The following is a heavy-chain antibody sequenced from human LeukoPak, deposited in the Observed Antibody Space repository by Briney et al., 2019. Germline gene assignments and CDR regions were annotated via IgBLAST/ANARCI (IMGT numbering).Heavy chain of an antibody. CDR1: GGSFGGYY. Sequence: SETLSLTCAVYGGSFGGYYWNWIRQPPGKGLEWIGQINDIESTNYSPSLKSRVTISVDTSKKQSSLKLNSVTAADTAIYYCARASAYSRSSGVNLWGQGTLVTVSS. D-gene: IGHD6-6*01. CDR2: INDIEST. CDR3: ARASAYSRSSGVNL. J-gene: IGHJ5*02. V-gene: IGHV4-34*01.